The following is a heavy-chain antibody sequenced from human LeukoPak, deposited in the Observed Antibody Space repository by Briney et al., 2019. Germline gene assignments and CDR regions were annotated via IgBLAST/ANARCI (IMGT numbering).Heavy chain of an antibody. Sequence: PGGSLRLSCAASGFTFSSYSMDWVRQAPGKGLEWVSSISSSSSYIYYADSVKGRFTISRDNAKNSLYLQMNSLRAEDTAVYYCARDGYSYGYWYYFDYWGQGTLVTVSS. CDR1: GFTFSSYS. D-gene: IGHD5-18*01. J-gene: IGHJ4*02. CDR2: ISSSSSYI. V-gene: IGHV3-21*01. CDR3: ARDGYSYGYWYYFDY.